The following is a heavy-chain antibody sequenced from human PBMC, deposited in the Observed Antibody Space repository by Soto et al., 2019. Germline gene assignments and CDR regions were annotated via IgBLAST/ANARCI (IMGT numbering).Heavy chain of an antibody. CDR3: ATGYGDPYYFDY. Sequence: GASVKVSCKVSGYTLTELSMHWVRQAPGKGLEWMGGFDPEDGETIYAQKFQGRVTMTEDTSTDTAYMELSGLRSEDTAVYYCATGYGDPYYFDYWGQGTLVTVSS. CDR1: GYTLTELS. J-gene: IGHJ4*02. CDR2: FDPEDGET. V-gene: IGHV1-24*01. D-gene: IGHD4-17*01.